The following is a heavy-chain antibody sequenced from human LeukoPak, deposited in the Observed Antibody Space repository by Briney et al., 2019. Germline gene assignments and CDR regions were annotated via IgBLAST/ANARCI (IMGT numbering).Heavy chain of an antibody. V-gene: IGHV3-7*03. CDR3: ARWAEANDY. J-gene: IGHJ4*02. Sequence: PGRSLRLSCAASGFTFRSLWMSSVRQAPGNGLEWVVNIKEDGREKYYVASVKGRFTTSRDNAKSSRYLQMNMLRAEDTAVYYCARWAEANDYWGQGTLVTVSS. CDR2: IKEDGREK. CDR1: GFTFRSLW.